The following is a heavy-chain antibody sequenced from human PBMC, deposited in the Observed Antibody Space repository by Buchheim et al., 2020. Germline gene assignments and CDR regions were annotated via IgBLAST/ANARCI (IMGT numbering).Heavy chain of an antibody. J-gene: IGHJ4*02. V-gene: IGHV3-7*02. Sequence: DVQLVESGGGLVQPGGSLRLSCAASGFRFGSYWMSWVRQAPRKGLEWVANIKQDGSEENYVDSVKGRFTISRDNAKNSRYLQMNSLRVEDTAVYYCASHRSTYSSASRFDYWGQGTL. CDR1: GFRFGSYW. CDR2: IKQDGSEE. D-gene: IGHD6-6*01. CDR3: ASHRSTYSSASRFDY.